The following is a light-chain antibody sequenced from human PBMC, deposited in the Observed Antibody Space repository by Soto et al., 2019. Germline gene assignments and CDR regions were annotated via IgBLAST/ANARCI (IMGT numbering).Light chain of an antibody. Sequence: IQWTQSPSSLSASVGDSATITCPASQGISSYLGWYQQKPGKAPNLLIYDASTLHSGVPSRFSGGGSGTDFTLTISSLQPEDFATYYCQQVNVYPSTFGGGTKVDIK. V-gene: IGKV1-9*01. CDR3: QQVNVYPST. CDR2: DAS. CDR1: QGISSY. J-gene: IGKJ4*01.